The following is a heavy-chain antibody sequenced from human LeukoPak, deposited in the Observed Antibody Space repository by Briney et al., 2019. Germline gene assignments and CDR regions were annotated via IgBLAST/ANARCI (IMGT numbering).Heavy chain of an antibody. J-gene: IGHJ6*04. CDR2: IYHSGST. D-gene: IGHD2-2*02. Sequence: TSETLSLTCAVSGGSISSSNWWSWVRQPPGKGLDWIGEIYHSGSTNYNPSLKSRVTISVDKSKNQFSLKLSSVTAADTAVYYCARWGVVPAAIYYYYGMDVWGKGTTVTVSS. V-gene: IGHV4-4*02. CDR1: GGSISSSNW. CDR3: ARWGVVPAAIYYYYGMDV.